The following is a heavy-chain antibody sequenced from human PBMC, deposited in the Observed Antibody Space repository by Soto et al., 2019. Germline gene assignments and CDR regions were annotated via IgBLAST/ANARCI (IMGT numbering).Heavy chain of an antibody. J-gene: IGHJ6*02. CDR2: ISWNSGSI. V-gene: IGHV3-9*01. CDR3: ARDHQVQLERRVSGYYGMDV. D-gene: IGHD1-1*01. CDR1: GLTFDDYA. Sequence: EAQLVESGGGLVQPGRSLRVSCAASGLTFDDYAMHWVRQAPAKGLEWVAGISWNSGSIAYADSVKGRFTISRDNAKNSLYLKMNSLRAEDTAVYYCARDHQVQLERRVSGYYGMDVWGQGTTVTVSS.